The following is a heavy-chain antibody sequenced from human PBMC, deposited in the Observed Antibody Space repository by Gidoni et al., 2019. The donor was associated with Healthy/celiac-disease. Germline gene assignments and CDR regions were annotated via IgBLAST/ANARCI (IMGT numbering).Heavy chain of an antibody. Sequence: QVQLVQSGAEVKKPGSSVKVSCKASGGTFSSYAISWVRQAPGQGLEWMGGITPIFGTANYAQKFQGRVTITADESTSTAYMELSSLRSEDTAVYYCARDSAEYYYDSSGYFETTAFDYWGQGTLVTVSS. CDR3: ARDSAEYYYDSSGYFETTAFDY. CDR1: GGTFSSYA. D-gene: IGHD3-22*01. CDR2: ITPIFGTA. J-gene: IGHJ4*02. V-gene: IGHV1-69*01.